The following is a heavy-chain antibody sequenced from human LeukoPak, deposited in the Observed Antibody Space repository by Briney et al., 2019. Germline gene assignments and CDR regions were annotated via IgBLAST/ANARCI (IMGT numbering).Heavy chain of an antibody. J-gene: IGHJ6*03. V-gene: IGHV4-39*01. Sequence: PSETLSLTCTASGASISSTTYYWGWIRQPPGKGLEWIGSIYYSGNTYYNPSLRSRVTISVDRSINQFSLKLSSATAADTAVYYCARRLYYYGSGSYSMYFYYFMDVWGKGTTVTVSS. CDR1: GASISSTTYY. CDR2: IYYSGNT. CDR3: ARRLYYYGSGSYSMYFYYFMDV. D-gene: IGHD3-10*01.